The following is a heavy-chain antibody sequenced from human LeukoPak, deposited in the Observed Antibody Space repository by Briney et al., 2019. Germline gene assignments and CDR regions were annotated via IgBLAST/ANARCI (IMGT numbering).Heavy chain of an antibody. CDR3: ARGHSTSSGKFDY. J-gene: IGHJ4*02. CDR2: ISSSGAST. Sequence: GGSLRLSCAASGFAFSTYAMSWVRQAPGKGLEWVSTISSSGASTYYADSVKGRFTISRDNSKNTLYLQMNSLRAEDTAVYYCARGHSTSSGKFDYWGQGALVTVSS. V-gene: IGHV3-23*01. CDR1: GFAFSTYA. D-gene: IGHD6-6*01.